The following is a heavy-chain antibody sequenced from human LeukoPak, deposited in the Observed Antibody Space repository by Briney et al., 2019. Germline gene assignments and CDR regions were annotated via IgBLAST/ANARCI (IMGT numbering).Heavy chain of an antibody. D-gene: IGHD3-10*01. CDR2: IGIVGDT. Sequence: GGSLRLSCAASGFTVSKYDMHWVRQATGKGLEWVSAIGIVGDTYYRGSVKGRFTMSRENGNNNVYLQMNSLRAEDTAVYYCARDPHGSGTMGYWGQGTLVTVSS. CDR3: ARDPHGSGTMGY. CDR1: GFTVSKYD. V-gene: IGHV3-13*01. J-gene: IGHJ4*02.